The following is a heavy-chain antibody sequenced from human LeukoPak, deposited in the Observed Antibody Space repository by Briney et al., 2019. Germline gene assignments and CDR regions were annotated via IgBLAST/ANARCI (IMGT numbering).Heavy chain of an antibody. D-gene: IGHD4-11*01. CDR3: ARISYSNYGGHFDY. V-gene: IGHV4-59*01. CDR1: GGSISSYY. Sequence: IPSETLSLTCTVSGGSISSYYWSWIRQPPGKGLEWIGYIYYSGSTNYNPSLKSRVTISVDTSKNQFSLKLSSVTAADTAVYYCARISYSNYGGHFDYWGQGTLVTVSS. J-gene: IGHJ4*02. CDR2: IYYSGST.